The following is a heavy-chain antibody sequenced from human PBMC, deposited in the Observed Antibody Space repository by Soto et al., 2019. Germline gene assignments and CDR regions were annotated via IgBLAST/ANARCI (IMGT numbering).Heavy chain of an antibody. CDR2: IYYSEST. D-gene: IGHD3-16*01. CDR3: ARLLLGELYTKDY. CDR1: GGSISSGGYY. V-gene: IGHV4-31*01. Sequence: QMQLQESGPGLVKPSQTLTLTCTVSGGSISSGGYYWSWICQHPGKGLEWIGYIYYSESTYYNPSLNSLVTIAVDTSKNQSSLKLSSVTAAATAVYYCARLLLGELYTKDYWGQGTLVTVSS. J-gene: IGHJ4*02.